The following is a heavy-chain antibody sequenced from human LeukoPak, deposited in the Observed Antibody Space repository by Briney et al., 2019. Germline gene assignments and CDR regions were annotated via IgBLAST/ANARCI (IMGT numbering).Heavy chain of an antibody. D-gene: IGHD1-26*01. Sequence: GGSLRLSCAASGFTFSNFAMTWVRQAPGKGLEWASGIRGGAGDTYYADSVKGRFTISRDTSKNTLYLQMNSLRAEDTAVYYCAKDGSGTYPDAFDVWGQGTMVTVSS. J-gene: IGHJ3*01. CDR1: GFTFSNFA. CDR2: IRGGAGDT. V-gene: IGHV3-23*01. CDR3: AKDGSGTYPDAFDV.